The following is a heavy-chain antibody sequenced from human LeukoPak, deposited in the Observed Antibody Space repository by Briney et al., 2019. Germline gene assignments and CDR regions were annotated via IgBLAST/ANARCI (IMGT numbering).Heavy chain of an antibody. CDR2: ISSSSSYI. CDR3: AREGGGTTVSPCYYYYYMDV. V-gene: IGHV3-21*01. Sequence: PGGSLRLSCAASGFTFSSYSMNWVRQAPGKGLEWVSSISSSSSYIYYADSVKGRFTISRDNAKNSLYLQMNSLRAEDTAVYYCAREGGGTTVSPCYYYYYMDVWGKGTTVTVSS. D-gene: IGHD4-17*01. CDR1: GFTFSSYS. J-gene: IGHJ6*03.